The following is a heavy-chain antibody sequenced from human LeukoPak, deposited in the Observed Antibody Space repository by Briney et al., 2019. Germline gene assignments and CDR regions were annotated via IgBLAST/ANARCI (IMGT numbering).Heavy chain of an antibody. CDR2: IYYSGST. J-gene: IGHJ6*03. CDR3: ARTYYYDSSGYYYYYYYMDV. D-gene: IGHD3-22*01. V-gene: IGHV4-39*01. Sequence: PSETLSLTCTVSGGSISSSSYYWGWIRQPPGKGLEWIGSIYYSGSTYYNPSLKSRVTISVDTSKNQSSLKLSTVTAADTAVYYCARTYYYDSSGYYYYYYYMDVWGKGTTVTVSS. CDR1: GGSISSSSYY.